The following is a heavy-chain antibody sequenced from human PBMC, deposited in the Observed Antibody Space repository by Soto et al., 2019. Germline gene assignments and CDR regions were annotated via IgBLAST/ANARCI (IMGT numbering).Heavy chain of an antibody. Sequence: EVQLVETGGGLIQPGGSLRLSCAASGFTVSSNYMSWVRQAPGKGLEWVSVIYSGGSTYYADSVKGRFTISRDNSKNTLYLQMNSLRDEDTAVYYCASGVKHSRAVAGRSAHLYGMDVWGQGTTVTVSS. CDR1: GFTVSSNY. CDR3: ASGVKHSRAVAGRSAHLYGMDV. D-gene: IGHD6-19*01. V-gene: IGHV3-53*02. CDR2: IYSGGST. J-gene: IGHJ6*02.